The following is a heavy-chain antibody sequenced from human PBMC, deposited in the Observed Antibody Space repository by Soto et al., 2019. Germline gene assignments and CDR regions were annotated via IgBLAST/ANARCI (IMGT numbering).Heavy chain of an antibody. CDR3: ARDWEVRARFPYNPSGYYGMDV. J-gene: IGHJ6*02. D-gene: IGHD3-10*01. CDR2: LIPIFGTA. V-gene: IGHV1-69*06. CDR1: GGTFSSHA. Sequence: QVQLVQSGAEVKKPRSSVKVSCKASGGTFSSHAISWVRQAPGQGLEWVGGLIPIFGTANYAQKFQGGVTITADKSTSTAYMELSSLRSEDTAVYYCARDWEVRARFPYNPSGYYGMDVWGQGTTVTVSS.